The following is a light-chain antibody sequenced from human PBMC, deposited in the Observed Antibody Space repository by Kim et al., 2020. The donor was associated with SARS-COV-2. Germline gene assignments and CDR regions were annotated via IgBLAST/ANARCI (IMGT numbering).Light chain of an antibody. CDR1: SLRRYY. Sequence: SSELTQDPAVSVALGQTVRISCQGDSLRRYYATWYQQKPRQSPVVVNYGKNNRPSGIPDRFSGSSSRNTASLTITGAQAEDEADYYCQSRDSSDKVVFGGGTQLTVL. CDR3: QSRDSSDKVV. J-gene: IGLJ2*01. V-gene: IGLV3-19*01. CDR2: GKN.